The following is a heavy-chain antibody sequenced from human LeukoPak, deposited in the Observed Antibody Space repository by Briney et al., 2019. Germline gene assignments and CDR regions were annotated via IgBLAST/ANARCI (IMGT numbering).Heavy chain of an antibody. D-gene: IGHD2-15*01. CDR2: IFPGDSDT. J-gene: IGHJ5*02. CDR1: GYSFTNYW. Sequence: GESLKISCRASGYSFTNYWIALVRQMPGKGLEWMGVIFPGDSDTRYSPSFQGQVTISADKSISTAYLQWNSLKASDTAKYYCARPEDDSGGKPYRFDTWRQGTLVTVSS. CDR3: ARPEDDSGGKPYRFDT. V-gene: IGHV5-51*01.